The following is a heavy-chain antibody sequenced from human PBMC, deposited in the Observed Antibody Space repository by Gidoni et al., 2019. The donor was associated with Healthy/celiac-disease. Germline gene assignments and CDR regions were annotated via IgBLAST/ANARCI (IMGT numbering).Heavy chain of an antibody. Sequence: EVQLLESGGGLVQPGGSLRLSCAAYGFTFSSYAMSWVRQAPGKGLEWVSASSGSGCSTYYADSVKGRFTISRDNSKNTLYLQMNSLRAEDTAVYYCAKTTRGDVGGSYYYYGMDVWGQGTTVTVSS. V-gene: IGHV3-23*01. CDR3: AKTTRGDVGGSYYYYGMDV. CDR2: SSGSGCST. D-gene: IGHD1-26*01. J-gene: IGHJ6*02. CDR1: GFTFSSYA.